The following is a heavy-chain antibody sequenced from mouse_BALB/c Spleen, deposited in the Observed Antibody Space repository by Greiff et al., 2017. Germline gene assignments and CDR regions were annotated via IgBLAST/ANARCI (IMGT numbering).Heavy chain of an antibody. CDR1: DYSITSDYA. D-gene: IGHD1-1*01. V-gene: IGHV3-2*02. CDR2: ISYSGST. CDR3: ARSSWYFDV. Sequence: EVQLQESGPGLVKPSQSLSLTCTVTDYSITSDYAWNWIRQFPGNKLEWMGYISYSGSTSYNPSLKSRISITRDTSKNQFFLQLNSVTTEDTATYYCARSSWYFDVWGAGTTVTVSS. J-gene: IGHJ1*01.